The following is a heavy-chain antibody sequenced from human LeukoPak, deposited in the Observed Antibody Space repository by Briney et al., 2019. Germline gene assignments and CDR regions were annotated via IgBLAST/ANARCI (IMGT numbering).Heavy chain of an antibody. D-gene: IGHD2-15*01. Sequence: ASVKVSCKASDYTFTSYGINWVRRAPGQGLEWMGWISAYSGNTNYAQNLQGRVTMTTDTSTSTAYMELRSLRSDDTAVYYCARDSPPTRIVVAAAPYPFDPWGQGTLVTVSS. CDR3: ARDSPPTRIVVAAAPYPFDP. J-gene: IGHJ5*02. V-gene: IGHV1-18*01. CDR2: ISAYSGNT. CDR1: DYTFTSYG.